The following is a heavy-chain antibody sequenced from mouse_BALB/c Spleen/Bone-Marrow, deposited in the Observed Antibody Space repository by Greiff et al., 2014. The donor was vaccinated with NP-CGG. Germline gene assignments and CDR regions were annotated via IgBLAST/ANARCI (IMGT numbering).Heavy chain of an antibody. D-gene: IGHD1-2*01. V-gene: IGHV2-9*02. CDR1: GFSLTSYG. CDR3: ARYYYGFLDY. CDR2: IWAGGST. J-gene: IGHJ2*01. Sequence: VHLVESGPGLVAPSQSLSITCTVSGFSLTSYGLHWVRQPPGKGLEWLGVIWAGGSTNYNSTLMSRLSISKDNSKSQVFLKMNSLQTDDTAMYYCARYYYGFLDYWGQGTTLTVSS.